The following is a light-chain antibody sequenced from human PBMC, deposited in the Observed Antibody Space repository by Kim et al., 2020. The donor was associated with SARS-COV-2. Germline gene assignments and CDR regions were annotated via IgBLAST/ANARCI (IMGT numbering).Light chain of an antibody. CDR3: QAWDSSIYV. J-gene: IGLJ1*01. Sequence: SYELTQPPSVSVSPGQTARITCSGDKLGDKYASWYQQKPGQSPVVVFFRDNRRPPGFPERFSGSNSGNTATLTISGTQAMDEADYYCQAWDSSIYVFGTGTKVTVL. CDR2: RDN. CDR1: KLGDKY. V-gene: IGLV3-1*01.